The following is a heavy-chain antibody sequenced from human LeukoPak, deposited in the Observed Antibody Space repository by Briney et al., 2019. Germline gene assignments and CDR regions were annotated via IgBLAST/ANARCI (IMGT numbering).Heavy chain of an antibody. V-gene: IGHV3-33*01. Sequence: GGSLRLSCAASGFTFKSYGMQWVRQAPGKGLEWVAVMWYDGSYQSYADSLKGRFTISRDNFKNTLYLQMNSLRVEDTAVYYCARETKYALDIWGQGTMVTVSS. CDR2: MWYDGSYQ. CDR3: ARETKYALDI. CDR1: GFTFKSYG. D-gene: IGHD2-8*01. J-gene: IGHJ3*02.